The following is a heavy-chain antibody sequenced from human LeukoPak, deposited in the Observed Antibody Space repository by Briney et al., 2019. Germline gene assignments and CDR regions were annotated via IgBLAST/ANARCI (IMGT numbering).Heavy chain of an antibody. D-gene: IGHD3-22*01. Sequence: SVKVSCKASGGTSNSHAISWVRQAPGQGLEWMGRIIPNLGTTNRAQNFQDRVTLTADKSTNTAYIELTSLTSDDTAVYYCATTNDGGGYQWGDFFDFWGQGTLVTVSS. V-gene: IGHV1-69*04. CDR2: IIPNLGTT. CDR3: ATTNDGGGYQWGDFFDF. J-gene: IGHJ4*02. CDR1: GGTSNSHA.